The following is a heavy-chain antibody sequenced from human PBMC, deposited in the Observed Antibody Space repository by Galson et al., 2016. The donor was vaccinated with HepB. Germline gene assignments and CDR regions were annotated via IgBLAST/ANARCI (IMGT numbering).Heavy chain of an antibody. CDR2: IDNSGNT. D-gene: IGHD3-10*01. CDR1: AGSISSGGYY. CDR3: ARDWDYYGSGSYYGNTFDI. Sequence: TLSLTCTVSAGSISSGGYYWTWIRQLPGEGLQWIGYIDNSGNTHYSPSLKSRVTISRDTSKNQFSLKLSSLTAADTAVYYCARDWDYYGSGSYYGNTFDIWGQGKMVTVSS. J-gene: IGHJ3*02. V-gene: IGHV4-31*03.